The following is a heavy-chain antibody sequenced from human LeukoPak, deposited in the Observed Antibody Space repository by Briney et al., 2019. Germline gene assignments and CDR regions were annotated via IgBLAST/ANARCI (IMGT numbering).Heavy chain of an antibody. CDR1: GFTFSSYS. Sequence: GGSLRLSCAAPGFTFSSYSMNWVRQAPGKGLEWVSSISSSSSYIYYADSAKGRFTISRDNAKNSLYLQMNSLRAEDTAVYYCARVVVPAAIADPLDYWGQGTLVTVSS. V-gene: IGHV3-21*01. J-gene: IGHJ4*02. CDR2: ISSSSSYI. CDR3: ARVVVPAAIADPLDY. D-gene: IGHD2-2*02.